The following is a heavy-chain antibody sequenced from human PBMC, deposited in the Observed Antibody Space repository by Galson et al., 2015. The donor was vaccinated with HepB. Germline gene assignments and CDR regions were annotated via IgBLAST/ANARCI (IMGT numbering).Heavy chain of an antibody. CDR2: ISYDGSNK. CDR1: GFTFSSYA. J-gene: IGHJ6*02. V-gene: IGHV3-30-3*01. Sequence: SLRLSCAASGFTFSSYAMHWVRQAPGKGLEWVAVISYDGSNKYYADSVKGRFTISRDNSKNTLYLQMNSLRAEDTAVYYCARDERDGMDVWGQGTTVTVSS. CDR3: ARDERDGMDV. D-gene: IGHD1-1*01.